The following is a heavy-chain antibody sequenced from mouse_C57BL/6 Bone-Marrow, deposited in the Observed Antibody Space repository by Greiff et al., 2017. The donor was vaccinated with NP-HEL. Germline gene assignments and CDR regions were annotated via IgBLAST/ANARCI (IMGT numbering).Heavy chain of an antibody. D-gene: IGHD1-1*01. CDR2: IRLKSDNYAT. CDR3: TTRYYGSWPFDY. Sequence: EVKLEESGGGLVQPGGSMKLSCVASGFTFSNYWMNWVRQSPEKGLEWVAQIRLKSDNYATNYAESGKGRFTISSDDSKSSVYLQMNNLRAEDTGIYYCTTRYYGSWPFDYWGQGTTLTVSS. V-gene: IGHV6-3*01. J-gene: IGHJ2*01. CDR1: GFTFSNYW.